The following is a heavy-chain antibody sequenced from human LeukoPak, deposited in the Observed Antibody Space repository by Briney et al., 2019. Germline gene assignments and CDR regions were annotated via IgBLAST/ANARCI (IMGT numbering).Heavy chain of an antibody. J-gene: IGHJ5*02. CDR1: GDSISSGGHF. CDR3: TRDGPRSSGYPDT. V-gene: IGHV4-31*03. D-gene: IGHD3-22*01. Sequence: PSQTLSLTCTVSGDSISSGGHFWSWIRQHPGRGLGWIGYIYYSGSTYYNPSLKGRVNISVDTSKNQFSLRLNSVTAADTAVYYCTRDGPRSSGYPDTWGQGTRVTVSS. CDR2: IYYSGST.